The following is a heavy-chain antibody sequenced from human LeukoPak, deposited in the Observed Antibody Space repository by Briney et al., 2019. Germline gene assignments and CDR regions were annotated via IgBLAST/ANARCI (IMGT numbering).Heavy chain of an antibody. CDR1: GFTFSSYP. J-gene: IGHJ4*02. CDR3: VRDLNWAFDY. CDR2: IRSESDSA. V-gene: IGHV3-48*01. D-gene: IGHD3-16*01. Sequence: GGSLRLSCAASGFTFSSYPMNWVRQAPGKGLEWISNIRSESDSATYADSVKGRFTISRDNAKNSLYLQINNLRAEDTAVYYCVRDLNWAFDYWGQGTLVTVS.